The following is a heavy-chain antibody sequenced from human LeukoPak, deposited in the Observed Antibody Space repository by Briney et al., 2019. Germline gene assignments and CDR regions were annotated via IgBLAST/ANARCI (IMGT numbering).Heavy chain of an antibody. CDR2: IIPTFGTA. Sequence: SVKVSCKASGGTFSSYAISWVRQAPGQGLEWMGGIIPTFGTANYAQKFQGRVTITADKSTSTAYMELSSLRSEDTAVYYCARAQVGARTFYFDYWGQGTLVTVSS. CDR1: GGTFSSYA. CDR3: ARAQVGARTFYFDY. J-gene: IGHJ4*02. D-gene: IGHD1-26*01. V-gene: IGHV1-69*06.